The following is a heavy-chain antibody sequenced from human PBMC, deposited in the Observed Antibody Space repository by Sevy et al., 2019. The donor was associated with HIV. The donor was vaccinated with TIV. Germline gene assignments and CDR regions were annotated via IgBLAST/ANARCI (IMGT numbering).Heavy chain of an antibody. V-gene: IGHV1-24*01. CDR2: FDPEDGET. J-gene: IGHJ6*02. CDR1: GYTLTELS. D-gene: IGHD6-19*01. CDR3: ATGKGSGDRKKYGMDV. Sequence: ASVKVSCKVSGYTLTELSMHWVRQAPGKGLEWMGGFDPEDGETIYAQKFQGRVTMTEDTSTDTAYMELSSLRSEDTAVYYCATGKGSGDRKKYGMDVWGQWTTVTASS.